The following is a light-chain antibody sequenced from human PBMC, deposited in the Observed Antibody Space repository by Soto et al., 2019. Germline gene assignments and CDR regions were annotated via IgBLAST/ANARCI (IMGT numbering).Light chain of an antibody. V-gene: IGKV3D-15*01. CDR1: QSVSTN. CDR2: DAS. Sequence: VMTQSPGTLSVSPGETATLSCGTSQSVSTNLAWYQQKPGQPPRLLIYDASTRATGIPARFMGSGSGTEFTLTISYLRPEDFAVYFCQQYHDWVTFGGGTKVEI. J-gene: IGKJ4*01. CDR3: QQYHDWVT.